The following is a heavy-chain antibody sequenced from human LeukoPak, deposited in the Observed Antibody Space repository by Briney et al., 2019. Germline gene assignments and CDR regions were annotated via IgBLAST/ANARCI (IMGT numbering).Heavy chain of an antibody. J-gene: IGHJ4*02. CDR2: IYYSGST. CDR3: ARGLWFGDENPPYFDY. D-gene: IGHD3-10*01. V-gene: IGHV4-39*07. CDR1: GGSISSSSYY. Sequence: PSETLSLTCTVSGGSISSSSYYWGWIRQPPGTGLEWIGSIYYSGSTYYNPSLKSRVTISVDTSRNQFSLKLSSVTAADTAVYYCARGLWFGDENPPYFDYWGQGILVTVSS.